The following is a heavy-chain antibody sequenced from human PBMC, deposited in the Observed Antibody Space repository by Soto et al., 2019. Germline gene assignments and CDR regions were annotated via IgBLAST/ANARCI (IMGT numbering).Heavy chain of an antibody. J-gene: IGHJ6*02. CDR3: AKDRRADWESYYYSAMDV. CDR1: GGTFSSFT. D-gene: IGHD1-26*01. CDR2: IIPIYGTA. Sequence: QVQLVQSGAEVKKPGSSVKVSCKASGGTFSSFTISWVRQAPGQGLEWMGGIIPIYGTANYAQKFQGRVTITADESTRTAYMALSSLRSEDTAVYYCAKDRRADWESYYYSAMDVWGQGTTVTVSS. V-gene: IGHV1-69*01.